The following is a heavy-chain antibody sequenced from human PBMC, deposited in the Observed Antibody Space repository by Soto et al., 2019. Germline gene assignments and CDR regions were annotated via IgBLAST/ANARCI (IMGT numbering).Heavy chain of an antibody. D-gene: IGHD2-2*01. CDR3: ARGGYCSSNSCLHPYNWFDP. Sequence: SVKVSCKASGGTFSSYAISWVRQAPGQGLEWMGGIIPIFGTANYAQKFQGRVTITADKSTSTAYMELSSLRSEDTAVYYCARGGYCSSNSCLHPYNWFDPWGQGTLVTVSS. J-gene: IGHJ5*02. V-gene: IGHV1-69*06. CDR2: IIPIFGTA. CDR1: GGTFSSYA.